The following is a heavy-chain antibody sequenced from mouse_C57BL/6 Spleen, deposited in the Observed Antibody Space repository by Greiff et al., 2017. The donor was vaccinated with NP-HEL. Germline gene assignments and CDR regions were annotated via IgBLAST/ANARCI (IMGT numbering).Heavy chain of an antibody. CDR3: ARHRDYFDY. CDR1: GFTFSSYG. Sequence: EVMLVESGGDLVKPGGSLKLSCAASGFTFSSYGMSWVRQTPDKRLEWVATISSGGSYTYYPDSVKGRFTISRDNAKNTLYLQMSSLKSEDTAMYYCARHRDYFDYWGQGTTLTVSS. V-gene: IGHV5-6*01. J-gene: IGHJ2*01. CDR2: ISSGGSYT.